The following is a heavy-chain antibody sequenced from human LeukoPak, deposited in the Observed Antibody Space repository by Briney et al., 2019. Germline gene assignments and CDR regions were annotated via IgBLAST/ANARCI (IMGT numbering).Heavy chain of an antibody. D-gene: IGHD6-19*01. J-gene: IGHJ6*03. V-gene: IGHV3-23*01. Sequence: GGSLRLSCSASRFAFSSFAVGWVRQSPGEGLEWLSTINGGGNTTFYSDSVKGRFTISRDNSKNTLYLHMDSLRPDDKATYYCTKELHVAVAVADYYYFYMDVWGRGTAVTVSS. CDR1: RFAFSSFA. CDR3: TKELHVAVAVADYYYFYMDV. CDR2: INGGGNTT.